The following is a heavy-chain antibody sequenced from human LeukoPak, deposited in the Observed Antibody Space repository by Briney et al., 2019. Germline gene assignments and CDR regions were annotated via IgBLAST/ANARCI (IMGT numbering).Heavy chain of an antibody. CDR1: GFTFSGYE. V-gene: IGHV3-48*03. Sequence: GGSLRLSCTTSGFTFSGYEFTWVRQAPGRGLEWVSFISESGDSTRYADPVKGRFTISRDNAKRSVYLQMNSLRADDTAVYYCARVPSILWTSGSFLIHSWGQGTLVTVSS. CDR3: ARVPSILWTSGSFLIHS. J-gene: IGHJ4*02. D-gene: IGHD3-10*01. CDR2: ISESGDST.